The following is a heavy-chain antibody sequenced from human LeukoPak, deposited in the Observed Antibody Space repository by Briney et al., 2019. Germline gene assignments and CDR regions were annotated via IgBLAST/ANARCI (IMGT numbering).Heavy chain of an antibody. CDR2: FNPRSGST. V-gene: IGHV1-46*01. Sequence: ASVKVSCKPSGYTFINYFVHWVRQAPGQGLEWMGVFNPRSGSTTYAQKFQGRVTMTRDTSTSTVYMELSSLRSEDTAVYYCARDLMGYCSGGSCYSASDAFDIWGQGTMVTVSS. J-gene: IGHJ3*02. CDR1: GYTFINYF. CDR3: ARDLMGYCSGGSCYSASDAFDI. D-gene: IGHD2-15*01.